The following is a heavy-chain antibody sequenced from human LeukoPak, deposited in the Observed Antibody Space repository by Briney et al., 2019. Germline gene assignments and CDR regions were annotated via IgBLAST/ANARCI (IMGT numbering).Heavy chain of an antibody. J-gene: IGHJ3*02. CDR2: IYYRGTT. CDR1: GGSISSYY. Sequence: SETLSLTCTVSGGSISSYYWSWIRQPPGKGLEWIGYIYYRGTTNYNPYLESRVTISVDTSKNQFSMKLRSVTAADTAVYYCARGGWSAFDIWGQGTMVTVSS. D-gene: IGHD3-10*01. V-gene: IGHV4-59*01. CDR3: ARGGWSAFDI.